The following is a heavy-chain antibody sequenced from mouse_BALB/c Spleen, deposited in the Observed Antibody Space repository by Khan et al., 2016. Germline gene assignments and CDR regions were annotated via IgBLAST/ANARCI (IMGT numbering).Heavy chain of an antibody. J-gene: IGHJ2*01. D-gene: IGHD3-1*01. CDR2: ILPGSGST. CDR1: GYTFSSYW. Sequence: QVQLQQSGAELMKPGASVKISCKATGYTFSSYWIEWVKQRPGHGLEWIGEILPGSGSTKYNEKFRGKATFTADKSSNTAYMQLRSLTSEDSAVHYCARTGRRGYFDYWGQGTTLTVSS. CDR3: ARTGRRGYFDY. V-gene: IGHV1-9*01.